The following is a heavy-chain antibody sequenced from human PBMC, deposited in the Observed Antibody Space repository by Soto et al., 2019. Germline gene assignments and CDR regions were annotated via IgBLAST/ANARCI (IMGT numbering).Heavy chain of an antibody. CDR3: ARQPTTGDTDLWFDP. Sequence: PSDTRSLTCNVCDGSISTSRSYWAWIRQPPGKGLEWLANIFYSGSTYYNPSLASRVTVSVDTSKNEFSLKLRSVTAADTAVYYCARQPTTGDTDLWFDPWGQGNRVTVSA. CDR1: DGSISTSRSY. V-gene: IGHV4-39*01. D-gene: IGHD2-21*01. CDR2: IFYSGST. J-gene: IGHJ5*02.